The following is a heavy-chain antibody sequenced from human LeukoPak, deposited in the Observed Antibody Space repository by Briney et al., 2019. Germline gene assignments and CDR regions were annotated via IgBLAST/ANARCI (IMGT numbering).Heavy chain of an antibody. CDR1: GFTFSDYD. V-gene: IGHV3-23*01. D-gene: IGHD6-13*01. Sequence: PGGSLRLSCAASGFTFSDYDMTWVRQPPGKGLEWVSSVRGSGSSTYYADSVKGRFTISRDNSKNALFLQMSSLRRDDTAVYYCAKISSGSCHWGQGTLVTVSS. CDR3: AKISSGSCH. CDR2: VRGSGSST. J-gene: IGHJ4*02.